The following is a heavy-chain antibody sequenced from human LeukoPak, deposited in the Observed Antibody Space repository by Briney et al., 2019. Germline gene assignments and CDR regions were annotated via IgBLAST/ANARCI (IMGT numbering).Heavy chain of an antibody. CDR3: AKGGEEIAVAGRDPYFDY. Sequence: GGSLRLSCAASGFTFSSYGMHWVRQAPGKGLEWVAFIRYDGSNKYYADSVKGRFTISGDNSKNTLYLQMNSLRAEDTAVYYCAKGGEEIAVAGRDPYFDYWGQGTLVTVSS. CDR2: IRYDGSNK. CDR1: GFTFSSYG. D-gene: IGHD6-19*01. J-gene: IGHJ4*02. V-gene: IGHV3-30*02.